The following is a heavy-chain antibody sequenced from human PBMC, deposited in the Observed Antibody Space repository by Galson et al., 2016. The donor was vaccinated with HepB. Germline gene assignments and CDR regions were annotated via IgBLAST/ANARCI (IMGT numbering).Heavy chain of an antibody. V-gene: IGHV3-30*18. Sequence: SLRLSCAASGFTFGCCGMHWVRQAPGKGLEWVAVISYDGSDKYYSDSVKGRFTISRDNSNNTLHLQMNSLRADDTAVYYRAKDTSAPAGISPWGQGALVTVSS. CDR3: AKDTSAPAGISP. D-gene: IGHD6-13*01. CDR2: ISYDGSDK. J-gene: IGHJ4*02. CDR1: GFTFGCCG.